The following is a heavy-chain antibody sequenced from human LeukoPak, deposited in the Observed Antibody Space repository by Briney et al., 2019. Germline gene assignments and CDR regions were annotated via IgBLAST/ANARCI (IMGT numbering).Heavy chain of an antibody. CDR3: ARIVGATTATDY. CDR2: IRYDGSNK. D-gene: IGHD1-26*01. V-gene: IGHV3-30*02. CDR1: GFTFSSYG. J-gene: IGHJ4*02. Sequence: GGSLRLSCAASGFTFSSYGMHWVRQAPGKGLEWVAFIRYDGSNKYYADSVKGRFTISRDNSKNTLYLQMNSLRAEDTAVYYCARIVGATTATDYWGQGTLVTVSS.